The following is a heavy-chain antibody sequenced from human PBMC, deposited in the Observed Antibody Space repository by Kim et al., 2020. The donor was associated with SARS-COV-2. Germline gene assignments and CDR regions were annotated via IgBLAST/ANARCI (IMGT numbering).Heavy chain of an antibody. CDR1: GFTVSSNY. J-gene: IGHJ4*02. Sequence: GGSLRLSCAASGFTVSSNYMSWVRQAPGKGLEWVSVIYSGGSTYYADSVKGRFTISRDNSKTTLYLQMNSLRAEDTAVYYCARLGKHYYGSGRTKPIDYWGQGTLVTVSS. CDR2: IYSGGST. V-gene: IGHV3-53*01. D-gene: IGHD3-10*01. CDR3: ARLGKHYYGSGRTKPIDY.